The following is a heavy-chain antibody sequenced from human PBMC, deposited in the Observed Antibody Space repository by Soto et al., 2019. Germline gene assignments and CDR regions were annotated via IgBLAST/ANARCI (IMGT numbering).Heavy chain of an antibody. V-gene: IGHV1-69*15. D-gene: IGHD5-18*01. Sequence: QVQLVQSGAEVRKPGSSVQVSCKASGDTFYTYTFSWVRQAPGQGLEWMGSITPIYPTTNYAEKFQGRLTVTADGSTNTAYMELNSLTSEDTAVYYCARIPRYSFPTSDDLDSWGQGTLVTVSS. CDR2: ITPIYPTT. CDR1: GDTFYTYT. J-gene: IGHJ4*02. CDR3: ARIPRYSFPTSDDLDS.